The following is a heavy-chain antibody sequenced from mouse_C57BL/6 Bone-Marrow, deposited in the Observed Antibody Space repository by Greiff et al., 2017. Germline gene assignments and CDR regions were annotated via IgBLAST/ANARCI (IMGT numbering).Heavy chain of an antibody. V-gene: IGHV1-15*01. CDR1: GYTFTDYE. J-gene: IGHJ4*01. D-gene: IGHD4-1*01. CDR3: TRKDWYAMDY. CDR2: IDPETGGT. Sequence: VQLVESGAELVRPGASVTLSCKASGYTFTDYEMHWVKQTPVHGLEWIGAIDPETGGTAYNQKFKGKAILTADKSSSTAYMELRSLTSEDSAVYYCTRKDWYAMDYWGQGTSVTVSS.